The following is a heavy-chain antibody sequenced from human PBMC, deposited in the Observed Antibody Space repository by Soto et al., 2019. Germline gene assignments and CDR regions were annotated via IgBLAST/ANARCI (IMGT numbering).Heavy chain of an antibody. D-gene: IGHD4-4*01. CDR3: AGHDHSHWFDY. J-gene: IGHJ4*02. V-gene: IGHV3-48*02. CDR1: GFTFSTYT. Sequence: EVHLVESGGGLVQPGGSLRLSCAGSGFTFSTYTMTWVRQAPGKGLEWLAYISASSTTIFYADSIKGRFTVSRDNAKNSLYLQMNSLRDEDTAVYFCAGHDHSHWFDYWGQGSLVTVSS. CDR2: ISASSTTI.